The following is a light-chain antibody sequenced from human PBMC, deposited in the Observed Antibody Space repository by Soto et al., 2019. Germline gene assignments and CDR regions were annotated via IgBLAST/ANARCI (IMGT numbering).Light chain of an antibody. J-gene: IGLJ2*01. CDR2: TND. CDR3: AAWDDSVYGVA. V-gene: IGLV1-44*01. Sequence: QLVLTQPPSASGTPGQSVTISCSGGSSNIGANSVNWYQLLPGTAPKLLIYTNDRRPPGVPDRFFGSKSGTSASLAISGLQSEDEGDYYCAAWDDSVYGVAFGGGTKLTVL. CDR1: SSNIGANS.